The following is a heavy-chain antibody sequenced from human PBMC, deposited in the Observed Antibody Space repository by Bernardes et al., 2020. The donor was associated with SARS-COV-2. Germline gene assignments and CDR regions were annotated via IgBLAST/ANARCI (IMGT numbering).Heavy chain of an antibody. CDR1: GFSISSYG. Sequence: AESLCLSCAASGFSISSYGVHWVRQAPGKGLEWVAVISYDGSNKNYADSVKGRFTISRDNSKNTLYLQMNSLRAEDTAVYYCAQLWSYYYYYGMDVWCQWTTVTVSS. CDR2: ISYDGSNK. CDR3: AQLWSYYYYYGMDV. V-gene: IGHV3-30*03. J-gene: IGHJ6*02. D-gene: IGHD5-18*01.